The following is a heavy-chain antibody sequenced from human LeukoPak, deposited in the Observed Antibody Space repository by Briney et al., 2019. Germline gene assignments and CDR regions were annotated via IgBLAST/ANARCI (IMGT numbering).Heavy chain of an antibody. CDR2: INHSGST. V-gene: IGHV4-34*01. CDR3: ARESVVVPAAMDYYYGMDV. J-gene: IGHJ6*02. CDR1: GGSFSGYY. D-gene: IGHD2-2*01. Sequence: KPSETLSLTCAVYGGSFSGYYWSWIRQPPGKGLEWIGEINHSGSTNYNPSLESRVTISVDTSKNQFSLKLSSVTAADTAVYYCARESVVVPAAMDYYYGMDVWGQGTTVTVSS.